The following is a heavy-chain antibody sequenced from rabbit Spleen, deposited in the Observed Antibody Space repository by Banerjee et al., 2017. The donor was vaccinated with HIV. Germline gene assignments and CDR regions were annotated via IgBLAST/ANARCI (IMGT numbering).Heavy chain of an antibody. J-gene: IGHJ4*01. Sequence: EQLEESGGGLVKPEGSLTLTCKASGVSLNDKDVMCWVRQAPGKGLEWIACINIVTGKSVYVSWAKGQFTMSRTSSTTVTLQMTILAVADTATFFCARVSETSGWGEDLWGPGTLVPVS. CDR3: ARVSETSGWGEDL. D-gene: IGHD4-1*01. CDR2: INIVTGKS. V-gene: IGHV1S45*01. CDR1: GVSLNDKDV.